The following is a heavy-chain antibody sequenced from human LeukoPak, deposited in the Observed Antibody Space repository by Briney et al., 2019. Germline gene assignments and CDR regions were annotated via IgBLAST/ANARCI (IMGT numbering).Heavy chain of an antibody. J-gene: IGHJ5*02. CDR3: ARGQYYGSETYGHTKWFDP. CDR1: GGTFSNYV. D-gene: IGHD3-10*01. V-gene: IGHV1-69*05. CDR2: IIPMFGSA. Sequence: ASVKVSCKASGGTFSNYVISWVRQAPGQGLEWMGGIIPMFGSATYSEKFQGRVTITTDESTSTGYMEMSRLTSEDTAVYYCARGQYYGSETYGHTKWFDPWGQGTPVTVSS.